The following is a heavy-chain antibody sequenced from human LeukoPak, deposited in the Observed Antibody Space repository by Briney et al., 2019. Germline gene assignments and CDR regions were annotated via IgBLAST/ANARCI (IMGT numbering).Heavy chain of an antibody. CDR3: ARTSKYSFDI. CDR1: GFTFSDHW. CDR2: IKHDASEK. V-gene: IGHV3-7*04. J-gene: IGHJ3*02. Sequence: GGSLRLSCVASGFTFSDHWMSWVRQAPGKGLEWVAHIKHDASEKYYVDSVKGRFTISRDNAKNSLYLPMNSLRAEDTAVYYCARTSKYSFDIWGQGTMVTVSS. D-gene: IGHD2/OR15-2a*01.